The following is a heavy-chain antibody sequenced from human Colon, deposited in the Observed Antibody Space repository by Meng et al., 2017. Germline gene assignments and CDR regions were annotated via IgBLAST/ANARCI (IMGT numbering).Heavy chain of an antibody. CDR1: GFTFSSHW. CDR2: IKKDGSEK. CDR3: ARDTISMVQGAWDP. V-gene: IGHV3-7*01. D-gene: IGHD3-10*01. Sequence: GESLKISCAASGFTFSSHWMSWVRQAPGKGLEWVANIKKDGSEKYYVDSVKGRFTISRDNAKNSLYLQMNSLRAEDTAIYYCARDTISMVQGAWDPWGQGTLVTVSS. J-gene: IGHJ5*02.